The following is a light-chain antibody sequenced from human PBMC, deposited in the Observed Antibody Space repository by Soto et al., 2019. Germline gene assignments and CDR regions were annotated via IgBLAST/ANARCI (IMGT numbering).Light chain of an antibody. Sequence: DIQLTQSPSSLSASVGDRVTITCRASQAISSYLAWYQQKPWKVPELLIYATSTLQSGAPARFSGSGSGTDFTLTISSLQTEDVATYYCHKYNHAPTFGGGTKVEIK. V-gene: IGKV1-27*01. CDR1: QAISSY. CDR2: ATS. J-gene: IGKJ4*01. CDR3: HKYNHAPT.